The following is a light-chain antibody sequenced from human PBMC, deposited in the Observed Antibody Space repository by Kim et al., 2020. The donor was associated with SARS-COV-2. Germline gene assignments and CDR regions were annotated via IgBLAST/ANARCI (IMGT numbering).Light chain of an antibody. J-gene: IGKJ4*01. CDR2: GAS. Sequence: EIVMTQSPATLSLSPGGRATLSCRASESVVSTYLSWYQQKPGQAPRLLIYGASTRATGIPARFSGSGSGTDFTLTIRSLQPEDFAVYYCQQEYSLPFTFGGGTKVDIK. V-gene: IGKV3D-7*01. CDR1: ESVVSTY. CDR3: QQEYSLPFT.